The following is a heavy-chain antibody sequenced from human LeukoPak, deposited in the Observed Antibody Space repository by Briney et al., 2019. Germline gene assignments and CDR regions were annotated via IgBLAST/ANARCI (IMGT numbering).Heavy chain of an antibody. CDR3: ARMSSSGWYGAFDI. Sequence: SETLSLTCTVSGGSISSYYWSWIRQPPGKGLEWIGYIYYSGSTNYNPSLKSRVTISVDTSKNQFSLKLSSVTAADTAVYYCARMSSSGWYGAFDIWGQGTMVTVS. V-gene: IGHV4-59*01. CDR1: GGSISSYY. CDR2: IYYSGST. D-gene: IGHD6-19*01. J-gene: IGHJ3*02.